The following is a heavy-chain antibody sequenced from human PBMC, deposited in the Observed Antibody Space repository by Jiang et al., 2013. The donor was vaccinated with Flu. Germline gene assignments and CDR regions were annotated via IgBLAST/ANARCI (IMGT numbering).Heavy chain of an antibody. V-gene: IGHV1-3*01. CDR1: GYTFTSYA. J-gene: IGHJ5*02. Sequence: GAEVKKPGASVKVSCKASGYTFTSYAMHWVRQAPGQRLEWMGWINAGNGNTKYSQKFQGRVTITRDTSASTAYMELSSLRSEDTAVYYCARADPSGGGYNWFDPWGQGTLVTVSS. CDR3: ARADPSGGGYNWFDP. D-gene: IGHD2-15*01. CDR2: INAGNGNT.